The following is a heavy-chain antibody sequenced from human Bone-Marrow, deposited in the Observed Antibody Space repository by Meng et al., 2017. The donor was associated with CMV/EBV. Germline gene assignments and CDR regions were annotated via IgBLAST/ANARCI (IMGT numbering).Heavy chain of an antibody. Sequence: GGSLRLSCAASGFTFSSYGMHWVRQAPGKGLEWVAFIRYDGSNKYYADSVKGRFTISRDNSKNTLYLQMNSLRAEDTAVYYCARGGGTPWGMDVWGQGTTVTVSS. V-gene: IGHV3-30*02. CDR3: ARGGGTPWGMDV. D-gene: IGHD3-16*01. J-gene: IGHJ6*02. CDR2: IRYDGSNK. CDR1: GFTFSSYG.